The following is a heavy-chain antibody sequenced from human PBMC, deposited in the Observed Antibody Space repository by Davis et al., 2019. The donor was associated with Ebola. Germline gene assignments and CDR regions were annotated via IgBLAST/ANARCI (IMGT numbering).Heavy chain of an antibody. CDR2: ISGSGGST. CDR1: GFTFSSYA. J-gene: IGHJ5*02. CDR3: ARASVSNGFDP. Sequence: GESLKISCAASGFTFSSYAMSWVRQAPGKGLEWVSAISGSGGSTYYADSVKGRFTISRDNSKNTRYLQMNSLRAEDTGGYYCARASVSNGFDPWGQGTLVTVSS. V-gene: IGHV3-23*01.